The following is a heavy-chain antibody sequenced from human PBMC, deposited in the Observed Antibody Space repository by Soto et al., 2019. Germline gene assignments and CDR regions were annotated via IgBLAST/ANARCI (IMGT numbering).Heavy chain of an antibody. D-gene: IGHD6-19*01. J-gene: IGHJ4*02. CDR3: ARSRTSSGWYLDY. V-gene: IGHV1-69*02. CDR1: GGTFSSYT. Sequence: QVQLVQSGAEVKKPGSSVKVSCKASGGTFSSYTISWVRQAAGQGLEWMGRIIPILGIANYAQKFQGRVTITADKSTSTAYMELSSLRSEDTAVYYCARSRTSSGWYLDYWGQGTLVTVSS. CDR2: IIPILGIA.